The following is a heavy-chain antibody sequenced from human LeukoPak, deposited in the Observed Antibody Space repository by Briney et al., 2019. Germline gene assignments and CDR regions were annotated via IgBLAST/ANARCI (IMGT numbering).Heavy chain of an antibody. Sequence: QPGGSLRLSCAASGFAFSSYWMHWVRQAPGQGLVWVSRIRNDGHDTSHADSVKGRFTISRDNAKNTVYLQMNSLRAEDMAVYYCARDPSSGWLNLDFWGQGILVTVSS. J-gene: IGHJ4*02. V-gene: IGHV3-74*01. CDR2: IRNDGHDT. CDR3: ARDPSSGWLNLDF. D-gene: IGHD6-19*01. CDR1: GFAFSSYW.